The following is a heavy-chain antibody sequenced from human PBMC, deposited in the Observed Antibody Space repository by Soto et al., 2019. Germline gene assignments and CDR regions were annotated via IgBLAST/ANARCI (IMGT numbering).Heavy chain of an antibody. V-gene: IGHV3-23*01. CDR1: GFTFSSYA. J-gene: IGHJ6*02. D-gene: IGHD3-10*01. CDR2: ISGSGGIT. Sequence: LRLSCIASGFTFSSYAMTWVRQAPGKGLEWVSDISGSGGITYYADSVKGRFTISRDNSKNTLNLQMNSLRADDTAVYYCARARRGAPYYYTMDLWGQGTTVTVFS. CDR3: ARARRGAPYYYTMDL.